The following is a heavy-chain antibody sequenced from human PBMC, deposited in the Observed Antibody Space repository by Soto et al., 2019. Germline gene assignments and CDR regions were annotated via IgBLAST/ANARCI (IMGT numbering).Heavy chain of an antibody. V-gene: IGHV4-59*01. CDR1: GVSITPYY. CDR3: AREQYNWKL. CDR2: VYHTGNT. D-gene: IGHD1-20*01. J-gene: IGHJ4*02. Sequence: QVQLQESGPGLVKPSETLSLTCTVSGVSITPYYWTWIRHPPGKGLEWIGYVYHTGNTYYNPSLKCRVTISLDTSKNQVSLRLKSVTAADTAVYYCAREQYNWKLWGQGTLVTVSS.